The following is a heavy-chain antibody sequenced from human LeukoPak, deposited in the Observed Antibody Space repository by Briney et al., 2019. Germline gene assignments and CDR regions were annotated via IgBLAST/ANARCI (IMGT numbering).Heavy chain of an antibody. J-gene: IGHJ4*02. D-gene: IGHD2-21*02. CDR3: ASGRFYCGDDCYVDN. V-gene: IGHV4-34*01. CDR1: GGSFSYYY. Sequence: KTSDTLSLTCAIYGGSFSYYYWSWLRQPPEKGLEWIGEINHSGSTNYNPSLKSRVTISVDTSKNQFSLNLTTVTAADEDVYYCASGRFYCGDDCYVDNWGQGTLVTVSS. CDR2: INHSGST.